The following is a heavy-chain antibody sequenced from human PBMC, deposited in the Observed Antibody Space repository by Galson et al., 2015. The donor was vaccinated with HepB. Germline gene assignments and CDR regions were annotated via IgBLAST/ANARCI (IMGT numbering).Heavy chain of an antibody. CDR2: ISSSSSYI. Sequence: SLRLSCAASGFTFSSYSMNWVRQAPGKGLEWVSSISSSSSYIYYADSVKGRFTISRDNAKNPLYLQMNSLRAEDTAVYYCARDPDSSSWYGSWFDPWGQGTLVTVSS. D-gene: IGHD6-13*01. V-gene: IGHV3-21*01. J-gene: IGHJ5*02. CDR1: GFTFSSYS. CDR3: ARDPDSSSWYGSWFDP.